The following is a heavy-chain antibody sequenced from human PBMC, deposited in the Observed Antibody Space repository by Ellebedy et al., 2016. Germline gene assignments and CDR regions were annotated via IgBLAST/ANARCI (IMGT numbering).Heavy chain of an antibody. CDR2: ITLSGGNT. CDR3: ARTDGFNTYNWFDP. Sequence: ASVKVSXXASGYTFTTYYMHWVRQAPGQGPQWMGIITLSGGNTNYAQKFQGRVSMTRDTSTSTVYMELSGLTSEDTAVYYCARTDGFNTYNWFDPWGQGTLVTVSS. V-gene: IGHV1-46*01. CDR1: GYTFTTYY. J-gene: IGHJ5*02. D-gene: IGHD5-24*01.